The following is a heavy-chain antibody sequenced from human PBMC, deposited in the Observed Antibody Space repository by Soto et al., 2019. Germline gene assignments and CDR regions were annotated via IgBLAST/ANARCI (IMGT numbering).Heavy chain of an antibody. CDR1: GFTFSNYR. J-gene: IGHJ4*02. D-gene: IGHD2-21*02. V-gene: IGHV3-21*01. CDR2: ISTGSSSK. Sequence: EVQLVESGGGLVKPGGSLRLSCAASGFTFSNYRMNWVRQAPGKGLEWVSHISTGSSSKFYADSVKDRFTISRDNAKSLLYLQMNSLKAEDTAVYYCARDPCDCCDDCYSNYWGQGTLVTVSS. CDR3: ARDPCDCCDDCYSNY.